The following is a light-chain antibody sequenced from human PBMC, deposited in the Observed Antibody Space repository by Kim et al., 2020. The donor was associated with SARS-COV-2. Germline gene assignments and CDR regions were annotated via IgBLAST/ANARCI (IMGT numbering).Light chain of an antibody. Sequence: GGNVTRPGPSSNGAVTSGYFPNWFQQKPGQAPRALIYNVDNKTSWTPARFSGSLLGGKAALTLSGAQHEDEAEYYCLLYFGGTQGVFGGGTKLTVL. CDR1: NGAVTSGYF. J-gene: IGLJ2*01. CDR3: LLYFGGTQGV. V-gene: IGLV7-43*01. CDR2: NVD.